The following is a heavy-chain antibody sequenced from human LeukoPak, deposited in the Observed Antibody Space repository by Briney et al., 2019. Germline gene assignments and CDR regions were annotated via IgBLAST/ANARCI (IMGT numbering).Heavy chain of an antibody. J-gene: IGHJ4*02. V-gene: IGHV3-7*01. Sequence: PGGSLRLSCAASGFTFSSYWMSWVRQAPGKGLEWVANMDQDGSEKYYVDSVKGRLTISRDNAKNSLYLQMNSLRAEDTAVYYCARGFYAIVDVDYWGQGTLVTVSS. CDR2: MDQDGSEK. D-gene: IGHD2/OR15-2a*01. CDR3: ARGFYAIVDVDY. CDR1: GFTFSSYW.